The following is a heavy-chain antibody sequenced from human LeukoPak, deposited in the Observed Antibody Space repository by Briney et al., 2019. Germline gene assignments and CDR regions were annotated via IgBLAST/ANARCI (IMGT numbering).Heavy chain of an antibody. CDR2: ARDDGSTT. D-gene: IGHD6-6*01. CDR3: SKTVSSSWGFFDP. J-gene: IGHJ5*02. CDR1: AFTFRSYG. Sequence: GGSLRPSCVVSAFTFRSYGMRWVRQAPGKGLEWMAFARDDGSTTYYANSVKGRLSISRDNSNHTLFMQMNSLRAKDTGVYFCSKTVSSSWGFFDPWGQGTRVPLPS. V-gene: IGHV3-30*02.